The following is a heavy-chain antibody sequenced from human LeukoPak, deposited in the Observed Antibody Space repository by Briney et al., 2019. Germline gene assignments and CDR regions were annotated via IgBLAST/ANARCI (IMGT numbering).Heavy chain of an antibody. CDR3: ATSFSTPANY. CDR1: GFTFSNYW. Sequence: GGSLRLSCVASGFTFSNYWMSWVRQAPGKGLEWVANIKQDGSEKYYVDSVKGRFTISRDNAKNSLYLQMNSLRAEDTAVYYCATSFSTPANYWGQGTLVTVSS. V-gene: IGHV3-7*01. CDR2: IKQDGSEK. D-gene: IGHD2-2*01. J-gene: IGHJ4*02.